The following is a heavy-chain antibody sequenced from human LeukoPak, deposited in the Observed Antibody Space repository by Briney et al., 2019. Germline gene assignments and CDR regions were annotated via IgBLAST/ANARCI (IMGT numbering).Heavy chain of an antibody. CDR3: ARDRNSGPPYYYSYMDV. J-gene: IGHJ6*03. CDR2: INWNGGST. Sequence: PGGSLRLSCAASGFTFDDYGMSWVRQAPGKGLEWVSGINWNGGSTGYADSVKGRFTISRDNANNSLYLQMNSLRAEDSAVYCCARDRNSGPPYYYSYMDVWGKGTTVTISS. V-gene: IGHV3-20*04. D-gene: IGHD3-16*01. CDR1: GFTFDDYG.